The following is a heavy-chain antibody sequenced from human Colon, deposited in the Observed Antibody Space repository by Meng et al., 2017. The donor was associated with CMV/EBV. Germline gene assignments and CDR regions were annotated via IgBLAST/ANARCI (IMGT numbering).Heavy chain of an antibody. Sequence: GESLKISCAASRFAFSFYAMHWVRQAPGKGLEWVAAISKDGTSIYYAESVKGRFTISRDNSKNTLFLQMNSLRPEDTAIYYCARITTFGVGLHGMDVWGQGTTVTVSS. V-gene: IGHV3-30-3*01. J-gene: IGHJ6*02. D-gene: IGHD3-3*01. CDR1: RFAFSFYA. CDR2: ISKDGTSI. CDR3: ARITTFGVGLHGMDV.